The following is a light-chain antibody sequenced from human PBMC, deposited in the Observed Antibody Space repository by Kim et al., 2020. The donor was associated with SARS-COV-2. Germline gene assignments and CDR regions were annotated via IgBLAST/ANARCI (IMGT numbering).Light chain of an antibody. Sequence: RQTATLTCTGNNNNVGAQGAAWLQQHQGHPPKLLSYRNNSRPSGISERLSASRSGNTAPLTITGLQPEDEADYYCSAWDSSLRVWVFGGGTQLTVL. J-gene: IGLJ3*02. CDR2: RNN. V-gene: IGLV10-54*01. CDR1: NNNVGAQG. CDR3: SAWDSSLRVWV.